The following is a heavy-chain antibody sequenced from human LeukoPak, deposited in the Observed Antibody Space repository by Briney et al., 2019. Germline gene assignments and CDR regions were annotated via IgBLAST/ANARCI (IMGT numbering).Heavy chain of an antibody. V-gene: IGHV3-23*01. CDR3: AKDRVCSGGSCYFDY. CDR2: ITGSGDNT. CDR1: EFTFSSYA. J-gene: IGHJ4*02. Sequence: SGGSLRLSCAASEFTFSSYAMTWVRQAPGRGLEWVSVITGSGDNTYYADSVKGRFTISRDNSKNTLSLQMNSLRAEDTGVYYCAKDRVCSGGSCYFDYWGQGTLVTVSS. D-gene: IGHD2-15*01.